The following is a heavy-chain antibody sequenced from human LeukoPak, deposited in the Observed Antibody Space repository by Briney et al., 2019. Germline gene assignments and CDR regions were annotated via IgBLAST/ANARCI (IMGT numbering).Heavy chain of an antibody. CDR2: ISWNSGSI. CDR3: AKDSGSYYDAFDI. J-gene: IGHJ3*02. D-gene: IGHD1-26*01. Sequence: PGRSLRLSCAASGFTFDDYAMHWVRQAPGKCLGRVSGISWNSGSIGYADSVKGRFTISRDNAKNSLYLQMNSLRAEDTALYYCAKDSGSYYDAFDIWGQGTMVTVSS. V-gene: IGHV3-9*01. CDR1: GFTFDDYA.